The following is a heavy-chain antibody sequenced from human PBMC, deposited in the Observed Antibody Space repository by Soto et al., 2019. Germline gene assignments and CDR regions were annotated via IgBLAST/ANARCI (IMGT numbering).Heavy chain of an antibody. D-gene: IGHD2-15*01. J-gene: IGHJ3*02. CDR3: AREGGYCSGGSCLDAFDI. CDR1: GDSVSSNSAA. Sequence: SQTLSLTCAISGDSVSSNSAAWNWIRQSPSRGLEWLGRTYYRSKWYNDYAVSMKSRITINPDTSKNQFSLQLNSVTPEDTAVYYCAREGGYCSGGSCLDAFDIWGQGTMVTVSS. V-gene: IGHV6-1*01. CDR2: TYYRSKWYN.